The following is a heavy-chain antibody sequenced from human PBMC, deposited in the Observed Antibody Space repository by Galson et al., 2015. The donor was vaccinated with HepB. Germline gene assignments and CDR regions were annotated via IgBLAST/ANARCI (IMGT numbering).Heavy chain of an antibody. J-gene: IGHJ6*03. CDR3: ARVGPEGWTVSYYYYMDV. CDR1: GFTVSSNY. D-gene: IGHD4-11*01. CDR2: IYSGGST. V-gene: IGHV3-53*01. Sequence: SLRLSCAASGFTVSSNYMSWVRQAPGKGLEWVSVIYSGGSTYYADSVKGRFTISRDNSKNTLYLQMNSLRAEDTAVYYCARVGPEGWTVSYYYYMDVWGKGTTVTVSS.